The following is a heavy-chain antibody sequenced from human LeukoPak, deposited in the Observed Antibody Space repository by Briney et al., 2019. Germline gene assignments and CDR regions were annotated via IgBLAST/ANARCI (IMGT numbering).Heavy chain of an antibody. V-gene: IGHV3-23*01. Sequence: PGGSLRLSCAASGFTLGSYGMSWVRQAPGKGLEWVSFITTTGATTSYADSVKGRFTISRDNLRNTLYMQMNSLRDEDTALYYCTIMHGYYDGSGYWVQWGQGTLVTVSS. J-gene: IGHJ4*02. CDR1: GFTLGSYG. CDR2: ITTTGATT. CDR3: TIMHGYYDGSGYWVQ. D-gene: IGHD3-22*01.